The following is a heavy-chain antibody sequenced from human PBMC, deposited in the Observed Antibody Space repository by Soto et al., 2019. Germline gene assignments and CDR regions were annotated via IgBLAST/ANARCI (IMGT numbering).Heavy chain of an antibody. CDR3: ARQQAPGVTIFGAHIYHKLGYFDP. D-gene: IGHD3-3*01. V-gene: IGHV3-7*01. J-gene: IGHJ5*02. Sequence: GGSLRLSCVASGFTFSTYWMSWVRQAPGKGLEWVANIKEDGSETHYVDSLKGRFTISRDNAKNSLYLQMNSLRAEDTAVYYCARQQAPGVTIFGAHIYHKLGYFDPWGQGTLVTVSS. CDR1: GFTFSTYW. CDR2: IKEDGSET.